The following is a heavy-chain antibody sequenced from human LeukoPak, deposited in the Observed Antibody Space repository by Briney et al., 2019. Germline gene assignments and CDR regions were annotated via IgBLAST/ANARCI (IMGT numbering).Heavy chain of an antibody. J-gene: IGHJ3*02. CDR2: ISSSSTI. V-gene: IGHV3-48*01. CDR1: GFTFSSYS. CDR3: ARSRAIYCGGDCYAFDI. D-gene: IGHD2-21*02. Sequence: GGSLRLSCAASGFTFSSYSMNWVRQAPGKGLEWVSYISSSSTIYYADSVKGRFTISRDNAKNSLYLQMNSLRAEDTAVYYCARSRAIYCGGDCYAFDIWGQGTMVTVSS.